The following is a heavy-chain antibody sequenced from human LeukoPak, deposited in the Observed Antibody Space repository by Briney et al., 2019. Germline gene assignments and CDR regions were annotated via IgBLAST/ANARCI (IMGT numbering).Heavy chain of an antibody. CDR2: ISSSDSTI. CDR1: GFTFSSYA. V-gene: IGHV3-48*03. Sequence: GGSLRLSCAASGFTFSSYAMNWVRQAPGKGLEWVSYISSSDSTIYYADSVKGRFTISRDNAKNSLYLQMNSLRAEDTAVYYCARDYGGSSPFDYWGQGTLVTVSS. J-gene: IGHJ4*02. D-gene: IGHD4-23*01. CDR3: ARDYGGSSPFDY.